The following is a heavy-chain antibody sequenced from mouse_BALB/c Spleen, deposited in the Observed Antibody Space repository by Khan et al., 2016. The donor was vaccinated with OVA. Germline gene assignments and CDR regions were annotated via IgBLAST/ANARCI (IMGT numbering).Heavy chain of an antibody. V-gene: IGHV1-18*01. D-gene: IGHD1-1*01. CDR1: GYTFTDYN. J-gene: IGHJ2*01. CDR2: IIPNNGGT. Sequence: VQLKQSGPELVKPGASVKIPCKASGYTFTDYNMDWVKQSHGKSLEWIGDIIPNNGGTIYNQRFKGKATLTVDKSSSTAYMELRSLTSEDTAVYYCTRGGHGSPFDYWGQGTTLTVSS. CDR3: TRGGHGSPFDY.